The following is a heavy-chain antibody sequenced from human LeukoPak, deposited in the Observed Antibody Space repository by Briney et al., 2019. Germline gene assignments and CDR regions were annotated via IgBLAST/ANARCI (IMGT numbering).Heavy chain of an antibody. CDR3: ARSSGSYYDYYYYMDV. J-gene: IGHJ6*03. V-gene: IGHV1-69*05. Sequence: GASVKVSCKASGGTFSSYAISWVRQAPGQGLEWMGGIIPIFGTANYAQKFQGRVTITTDESTSTAYMELSSLRSEDTAVYYCARSSGSYYDYYYYMDVWGKGTTVTVSS. CDR1: GGTFSSYA. D-gene: IGHD1-26*01. CDR2: IIPIFGTA.